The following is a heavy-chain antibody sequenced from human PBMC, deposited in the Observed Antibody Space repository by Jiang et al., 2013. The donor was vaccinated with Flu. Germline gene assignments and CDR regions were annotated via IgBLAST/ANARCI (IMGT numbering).Heavy chain of an antibody. CDR3: ANSGIAAAGTWYFDL. V-gene: IGHV3-23*01. CDR1: GFTFSSYA. J-gene: IGHJ2*01. Sequence: LLESGGGLVQPGGSLRLSCAASGFTFSSYAMSWVRQAPGKGLEWVSAISGSGGSTYYADSVKGRFTISRDNSKNTLYLQMNSLRAEDTAVYYCANSGIAAAGTWYFDLWGRGTLVTVSS. CDR2: ISGSGGST. D-gene: IGHD6-13*01.